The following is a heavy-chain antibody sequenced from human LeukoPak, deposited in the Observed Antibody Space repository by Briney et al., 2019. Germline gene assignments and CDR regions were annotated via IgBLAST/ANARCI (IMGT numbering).Heavy chain of an antibody. CDR2: ISGSGDST. CDR3: ARGRNTGRQFYFDY. V-gene: IGHV3-23*01. D-gene: IGHD5-18*01. CDR1: GFIFRDYA. Sequence: GGSLRLSCAASGFIFRDYAMSWVRQAPGKGLEWVSAISGSGDSTYYADSVKGRFTISRDNSKNTLYLQMNSLRAEDTAVYYCARGRNTGRQFYFDYWGQGTLVTVAS. J-gene: IGHJ4*02.